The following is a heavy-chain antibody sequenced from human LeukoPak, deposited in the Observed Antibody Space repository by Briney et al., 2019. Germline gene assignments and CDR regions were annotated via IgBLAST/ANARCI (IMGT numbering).Heavy chain of an antibody. CDR1: GFIFSSYA. CDR2: ISSNGGST. V-gene: IGHV3-64D*06. CDR3: VRGCSSTSCYGVSGY. D-gene: IGHD2-2*01. Sequence: GGSLRLSCSASGFIFSSYAMHWVRQAPGKGLKYVPAISSNGGSTYYADSVKGRFTISRDNSKNMLYLQMSSLRVEDTAVYYCVRGCSSTSCYGVSGYWGQGTLVAVSS. J-gene: IGHJ4*02.